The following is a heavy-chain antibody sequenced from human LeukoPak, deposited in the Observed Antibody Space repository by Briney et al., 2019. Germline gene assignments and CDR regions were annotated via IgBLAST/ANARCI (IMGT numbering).Heavy chain of an antibody. J-gene: IGHJ6*04. D-gene: IGHD3-10*02. CDR1: GFTFSSYA. V-gene: IGHV3-23*01. CDR3: AELGITMIGGV. CDR2: FSDSGGTT. Sequence: GGSLRLSCAASGFTFSSYAMNWVRQAPGKGLEWVSTFSDSGGTTYYADSVKGRFTISRDNAKNSLYLQMNSLRAEDTAVYYCAELGITMIGGVWGKGTTVTISS.